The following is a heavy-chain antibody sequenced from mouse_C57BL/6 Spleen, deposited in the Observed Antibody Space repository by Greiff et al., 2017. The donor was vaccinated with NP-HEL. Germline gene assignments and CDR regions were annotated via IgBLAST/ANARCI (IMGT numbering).Heavy chain of an antibody. CDR3: ARKRELTYAMDY. D-gene: IGHD4-1*01. J-gene: IGHJ4*01. CDR2: INPNNGGT. CDR1: GYTFTDYN. V-gene: IGHV1-18*01. Sequence: EVKLQQSGPELVKPGASVKIPCKASGYTFTDYNMDWVKQSHGKSLEWIGDINPNNGGTIYNQKFKGKATLTVDKYSNTAYMELRSLTSENTTVYYCARKRELTYAMDYWGQGTSVTVSS.